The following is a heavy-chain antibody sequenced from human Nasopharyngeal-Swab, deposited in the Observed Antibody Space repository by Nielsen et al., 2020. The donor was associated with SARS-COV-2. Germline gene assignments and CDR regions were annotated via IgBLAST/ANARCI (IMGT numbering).Heavy chain of an antibody. V-gene: IGHV5-51*01. CDR2: IYPGDSDT. J-gene: IGHJ6*02. D-gene: IGHD4-11*01. CDR1: GYSFIDYW. CDR3: ARLATVTTNYYYYGMDV. Sequence: KVSCKVSGYSFIDYWIGWVRQMPGRGLEWMGIIYPGDSDTRYNPSFQGQVTISAGKSISTAYLQWSSLKASDTAMYYCARLATVTTNYYYYGMDVWGQGTTVTVSS.